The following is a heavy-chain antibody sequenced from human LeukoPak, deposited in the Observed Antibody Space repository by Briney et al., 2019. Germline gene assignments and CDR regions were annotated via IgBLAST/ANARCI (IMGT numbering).Heavy chain of an antibody. D-gene: IGHD6-19*01. CDR3: ASPSSGQSFDI. Sequence: GGSLRLSCVASGFTFSSYSMNWVRQAPGKGLEWVSVIYTGGNTYYADSVKGRFTISRDNSKNTLYLQMHSLRAEDTAVYYCASPSSGQSFDIWGQGTVVTVSS. CDR1: GFTFSSYS. CDR2: IYTGGNT. J-gene: IGHJ3*02. V-gene: IGHV3-53*01.